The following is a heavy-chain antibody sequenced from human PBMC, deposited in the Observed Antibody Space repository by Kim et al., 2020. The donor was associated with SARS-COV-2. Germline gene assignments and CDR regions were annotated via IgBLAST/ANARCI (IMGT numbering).Heavy chain of an antibody. V-gene: IGHV3-21*01. CDR1: GFTFSAYT. J-gene: IGHJ6*02. CDR3: ARDDVNTGLYYYYGMDV. CDR2: IRSRSSYI. Sequence: GGSLRLSCAASGFTFSAYTMNWVRQAPGKGLEWVSSIRSRSSYIYYADSVKGRFTISRDNAKNSLHLQMNSLRAEDTAVYYCARDDVNTGLYYYYGMDVWGQGTTVTVSS. D-gene: IGHD4-17*01.